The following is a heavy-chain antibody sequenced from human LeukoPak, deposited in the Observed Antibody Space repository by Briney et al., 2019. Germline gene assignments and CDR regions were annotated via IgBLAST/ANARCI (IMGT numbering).Heavy chain of an antibody. V-gene: IGHV4-59*08. J-gene: IGHJ3*02. D-gene: IGHD1-1*01. Sequence: SETLSLTCTVSGGSISSYYWSWIRQPPGKGLEWIGYIYYSGSTNYNPALKSRVTISVDTSKNQFSLKLSSVTAADTAVYYCATGTTGGAFDIWGQGTMVTVSS. CDR2: IYYSGST. CDR1: GGSISSYY. CDR3: ATGTTGGAFDI.